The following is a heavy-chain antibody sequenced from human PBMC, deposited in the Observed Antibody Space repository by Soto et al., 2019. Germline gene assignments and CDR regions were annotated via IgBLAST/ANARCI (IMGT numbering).Heavy chain of an antibody. V-gene: IGHV1-2*02. J-gene: IGHJ6*02. D-gene: IGHD2-8*01. CDR1: GYTFTGYY. CDR3: ARDVVDCTNGVCYTAYYYGMDV. CDR2: INPNSGGT. Sequence: ASVKVSCKASGYTFTGYYMHWVRQAPGQGLEWMGWINPNSGGTNYAQKFQGRVTMTRDTSISTAYVELSRLRSDDTAVYYCARDVVDCTNGVCYTAYYYGMDVWGQGTTVTVSS.